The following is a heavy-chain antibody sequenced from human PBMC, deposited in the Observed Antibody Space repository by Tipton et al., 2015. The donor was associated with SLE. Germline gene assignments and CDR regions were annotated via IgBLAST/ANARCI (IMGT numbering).Heavy chain of an antibody. V-gene: IGHV4-61*01. CDR3: ARGRGADDY. J-gene: IGHJ4*02. CDR1: GGSVSSGSYY. Sequence: TLSLTCTVSGGSVSSGSYYWSWIRQPPGKGLEWIGEINHSGSTNYNPSLKSRVTISLDTSKNQFSLKLSSVTAADTAVYYCARGRGADDYWGQGTLVTVSS. D-gene: IGHD3-10*01. CDR2: INHSGST.